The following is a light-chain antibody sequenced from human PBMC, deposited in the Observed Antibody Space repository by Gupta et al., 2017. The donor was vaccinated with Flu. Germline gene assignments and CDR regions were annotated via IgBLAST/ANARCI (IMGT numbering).Light chain of an antibody. Sequence: QSVLTQPPSASGTPGQRVTISCSGSSSNIGSYYVYWYQQLPGTAPKVLIYRNNQRPSGVPDRFSGSKSGTSASLAISGLRSEDEADYYCAAWDDSLSGRGVFGGGTKLTVL. CDR3: AAWDDSLSGRGV. CDR2: RNN. J-gene: IGLJ3*02. CDR1: SSNIGSYY. V-gene: IGLV1-47*01.